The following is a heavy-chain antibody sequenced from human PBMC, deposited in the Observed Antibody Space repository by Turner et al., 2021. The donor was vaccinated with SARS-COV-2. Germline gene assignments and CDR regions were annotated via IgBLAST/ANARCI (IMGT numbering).Heavy chain of an antibody. D-gene: IGHD3-16*01. Sequence: QPQLKESGPGLVKPSETLSLTCTVSGDSTSSVIYYWAWIRQSPGGALEWIGSIYYSGSVHANPSLKSRMTMSVDISRNQFSLRLTSVTAAVAGVYYCASQAGYYDPDGYYPRRFDHWGRGALITVSS. CDR2: IYYSGSV. V-gene: IGHV4-39*01. J-gene: IGHJ4*02. CDR3: ASQAGYYDPDGYYPRRFDH. CDR1: GDSTSSVIYY.